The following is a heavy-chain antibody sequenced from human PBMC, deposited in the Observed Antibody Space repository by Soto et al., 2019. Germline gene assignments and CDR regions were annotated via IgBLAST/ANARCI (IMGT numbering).Heavy chain of an antibody. CDR1: GGSLNGYY. CDR2: INHSGST. CDR3: ARRPDGFDI. Sequence: QVQLQQWGAGLLKPSETLSLTCAVYGGSLNGYYWRWIRQPPGKRLEWIGQINHSGSTDYNSSLKSRVTISIDTSKNQFSLKLSSVTAADTAVYYCARRPDGFDIWGQGAMVTVSS. J-gene: IGHJ3*02. V-gene: IGHV4-34*01.